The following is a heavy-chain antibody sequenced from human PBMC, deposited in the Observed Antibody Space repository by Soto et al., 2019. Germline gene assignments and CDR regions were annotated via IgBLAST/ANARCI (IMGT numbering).Heavy chain of an antibody. V-gene: IGHV3-23*01. Sequence: PGGSLRLSCAASGFTFSSYAMSWVRQAPGKGLEWVSAISGSGGSTYYADSVKGRFTISRDNSKNTLYLQMDSLRAEDTAVYYCAKSEVAVLVEYFQHWGQGTLVTVSS. CDR1: GFTFSSYA. CDR2: ISGSGGST. D-gene: IGHD6-19*01. CDR3: AKSEVAVLVEYFQH. J-gene: IGHJ1*01.